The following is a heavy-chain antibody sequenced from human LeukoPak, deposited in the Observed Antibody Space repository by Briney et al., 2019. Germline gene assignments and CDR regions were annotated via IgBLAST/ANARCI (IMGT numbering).Heavy chain of an antibody. CDR3: VNQISGWVY. CDR2: TSGNGRST. Sequence: GGSLRLFCSASGFTFSSRPMHWVRQAPGKGLDYVSGTSGNGRSTYYADSVKGRFTISRDNSKNTVYLQMSSLRPGDTAVYYCVNQISGWVYWGQGTLVTVSS. V-gene: IGHV3-64D*06. J-gene: IGHJ4*02. CDR1: GFTFSSRP. D-gene: IGHD6-19*01.